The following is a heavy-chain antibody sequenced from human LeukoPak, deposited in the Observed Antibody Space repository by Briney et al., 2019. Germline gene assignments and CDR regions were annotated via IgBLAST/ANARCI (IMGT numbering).Heavy chain of an antibody. CDR3: ARGGPRYCSGGSCYFGY. J-gene: IGHJ4*02. Sequence: SETLSLTCTVSGGSISSYYWGWIRQPPGKGLEWVGYIYYSGSTNYNPSLKSRVTISVDTSKNQFSLKLSSVTAADTAVYYCARGGPRYCSGGSCYFGYWGQGTLVTVSS. D-gene: IGHD2-15*01. CDR2: IYYSGST. CDR1: GGSISSYY. V-gene: IGHV4-59*12.